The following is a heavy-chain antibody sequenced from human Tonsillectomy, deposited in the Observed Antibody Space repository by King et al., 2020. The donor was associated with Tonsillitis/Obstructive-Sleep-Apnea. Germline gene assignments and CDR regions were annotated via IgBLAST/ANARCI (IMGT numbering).Heavy chain of an antibody. J-gene: IGHJ4*02. CDR3: AGGSGWIIDS. D-gene: IGHD6-19*01. CDR2: IKQDGSEK. V-gene: IGHV3-7*04. CDR1: GFTFSSYW. Sequence: DVQLVESGGGLVQPGGSLRLSCAVSGFTFSSYWMNWVRQAPGKGMEWLANIKQDGSEKYYVDSVKGRFTISRDNAKNSLYLQMNSLRVEDTAVYYCAGGSGWIIDSWGQGPLVTVSS.